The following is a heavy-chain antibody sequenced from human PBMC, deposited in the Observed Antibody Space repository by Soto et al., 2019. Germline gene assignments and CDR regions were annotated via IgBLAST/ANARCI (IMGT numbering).Heavy chain of an antibody. CDR2: IHHSGRT. CDR3: ARGVDSWSGYLF. J-gene: IGHJ4*02. D-gene: IGHD3-3*01. Sequence: DALSLTCSLFGRSEDGYSCSSVRPSPGKGLEWIGEIHHSGRTKYNPSVKSRVSLSVDTSTKHFSLRLTSVTAADRGVYYCARGVDSWSGYLFWRQGILVSDSA. CDR1: GRSEDGYS. V-gene: IGHV4-34*01.